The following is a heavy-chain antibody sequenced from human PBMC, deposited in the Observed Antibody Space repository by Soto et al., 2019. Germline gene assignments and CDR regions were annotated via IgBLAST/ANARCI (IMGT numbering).Heavy chain of an antibody. CDR3: ARGLAVAGTGWFDP. CDR2: ISAYNGNT. Sequence: ASVKVSCKASGYTFTSYGISWVRQAPGQGLEWMGWISAYNGNTNYAQKLQGRVTMTTDTSTSTAYMELRSLRSDDTAAYYCARGLAVAGTGWFDPWGQGTLVTVSS. J-gene: IGHJ5*02. CDR1: GYTFTSYG. V-gene: IGHV1-18*01. D-gene: IGHD6-19*01.